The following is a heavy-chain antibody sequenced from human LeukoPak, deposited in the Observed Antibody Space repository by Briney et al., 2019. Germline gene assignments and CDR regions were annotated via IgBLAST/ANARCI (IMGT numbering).Heavy chain of an antibody. CDR1: GGSISSYY. D-gene: IGHD5-12*01. CDR2: IYYSGGT. CDR3: ATYSGGHIDY. V-gene: IGHV4-59*01. J-gene: IGHJ4*02. Sequence: SETLSLTCTVSGGSISSYYWSWIRQPPGKGLEWIGYIYYSGGTNYNPSLKSRVTMSVDTSKNQFSLKLSSMTAADTAVYYCATYSGGHIDYWGQGSLVTVSS.